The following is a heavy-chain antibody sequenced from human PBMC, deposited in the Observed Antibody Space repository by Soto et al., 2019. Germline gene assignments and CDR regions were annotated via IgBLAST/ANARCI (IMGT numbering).Heavy chain of an antibody. CDR2: MNPNSGNT. CDR3: ARAAVEGSDYYYYYMDV. V-gene: IGHV1-8*01. CDR1: GYTFTSYD. Sequence: ASVKVSCKASGYTFTSYDINWVRQATGQGLEWMGWMNPNSGNTGNAQKFQGRVTMTRNTSISTAYMELSSLRSEDTAVYYCARAAVEGSDYYYYYMDVWGKGTTVTVSS. J-gene: IGHJ6*03. D-gene: IGHD3-10*01.